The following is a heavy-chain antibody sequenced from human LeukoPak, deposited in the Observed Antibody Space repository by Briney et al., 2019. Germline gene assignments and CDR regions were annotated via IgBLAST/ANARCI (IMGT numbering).Heavy chain of an antibody. CDR2: INQSGTT. V-gene: IGHV4-34*01. D-gene: IGHD4-23*01. Sequence: KPSETLSLTCAVYGESFSGYYWSWIRHPPGKGLEWIGEINQSGTTNYSPSLKSRVSISVDPSKNKFSLRLNSVNAADTAVYFCARGPSHGGKYRGFFDHWGQGTLVTVSS. J-gene: IGHJ4*02. CDR1: GESFSGYY. CDR3: ARGPSHGGKYRGFFDH.